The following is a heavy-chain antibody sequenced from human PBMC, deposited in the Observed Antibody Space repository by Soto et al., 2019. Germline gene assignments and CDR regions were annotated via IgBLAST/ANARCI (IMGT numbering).Heavy chain of an antibody. CDR1: GGSISSYY. CDR2: IYYSGST. V-gene: IGHV4-59*01. Sequence: SETLALTCTVSGGSISSYYWSWIRQPPGKGLEWIGYIYYSGSTNYSPSLKSRVTISVDTSKNQSSLKLSSVTAADTAVYYCARENYGMDVLGQGTTVTVSS. J-gene: IGHJ6*02. CDR3: ARENYGMDV.